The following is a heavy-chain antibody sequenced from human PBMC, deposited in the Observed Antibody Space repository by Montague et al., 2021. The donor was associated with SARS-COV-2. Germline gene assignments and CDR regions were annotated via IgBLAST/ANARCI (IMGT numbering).Heavy chain of an antibody. Sequence: SETLSLTCTVSGDSIRNSDYSWGWVRQPPGNGLEWIGNIYNGGSTSYNPSLKSRVTIFVDTSKNRFSLKLSSVTAADTAVYYCATRTRYPQNDFGFWGQGTLVTVSS. CDR2: IYNGGST. J-gene: IGHJ4*02. CDR3: ATRTRYPQNDFGF. CDR1: GDSIRNSDYS. V-gene: IGHV4-39*01. D-gene: IGHD1-14*01.